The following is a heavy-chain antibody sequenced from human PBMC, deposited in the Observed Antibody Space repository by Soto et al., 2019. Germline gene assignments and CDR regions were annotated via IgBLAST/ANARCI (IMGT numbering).Heavy chain of an antibody. CDR2: IYSGGST. CDR3: ARDPPATRHGMDV. J-gene: IGHJ6*02. Sequence: EVQLVETGGGLIQPGGSLRLSCAASGFTVSSNYMSWVRQAPGKGLEWVSVIYSGGSTYYADSVRGRFTNSRDNSKNTLYLQMKSLRAEDTAVYYCARDPPATRHGMDVWGQGTTVTVSS. V-gene: IGHV3-53*02. CDR1: GFTVSSNY.